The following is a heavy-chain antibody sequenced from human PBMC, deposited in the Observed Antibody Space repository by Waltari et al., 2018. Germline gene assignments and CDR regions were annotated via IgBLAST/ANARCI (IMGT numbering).Heavy chain of an antibody. CDR1: GFTFGDYA. V-gene: IGHV3-49*04. Sequence: GESGGGLVQPGRSLRLSCTASGFTFGDYAMSWVRQAPGKGLEWVGFIRSTAYGGTTEYAASVKGRFTISRDDSKSIAYLQMNSLKTEDTAVYYCTRGCSSTSCYVPYYYYYYGMDVWGQGTTVTVSS. J-gene: IGHJ6*02. CDR3: TRGCSSTSCYVPYYYYYYGMDV. D-gene: IGHD2-2*01. CDR2: IRSTAYGGTT.